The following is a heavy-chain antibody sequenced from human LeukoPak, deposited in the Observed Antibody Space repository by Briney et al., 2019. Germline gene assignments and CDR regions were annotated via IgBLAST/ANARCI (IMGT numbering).Heavy chain of an antibody. V-gene: IGHV1-3*01. D-gene: IGHD6-19*01. CDR1: GYAFTSYA. J-gene: IGHJ4*02. CDR2: INAGNGNT. Sequence: ASVKVSCKASGYAFTSYAMHWVRQAPGQRLEWMGWINAGNGNTKYSQKFQGRVTITRDTSASTAYMELSSLRSEDTAVYYCARVSSGWYSDYWGQGTLVTVSS. CDR3: ARVSSGWYSDY.